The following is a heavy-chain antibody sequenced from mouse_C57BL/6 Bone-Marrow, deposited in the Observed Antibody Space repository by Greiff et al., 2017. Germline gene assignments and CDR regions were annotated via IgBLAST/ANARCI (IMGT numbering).Heavy chain of an antibody. Sequence: DVQLVESGGDLVKPGGSLKLSCAASGFTFSSYGMSWVRQTPDKRLEWVATISSGGSYTYYPDSVKGRFTISRDNAKNTLYLQMSSLKSEDTAMYYCARHLSTMITTRIFDYWGQGTTLTVSS. CDR3: ARHLSTMITTRIFDY. CDR2: ISSGGSYT. CDR1: GFTFSSYG. J-gene: IGHJ2*01. V-gene: IGHV5-6*01. D-gene: IGHD2-4*01.